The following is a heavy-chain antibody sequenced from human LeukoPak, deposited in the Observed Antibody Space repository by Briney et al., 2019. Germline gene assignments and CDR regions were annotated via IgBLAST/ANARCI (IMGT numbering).Heavy chain of an antibody. CDR3: ARVTYGSGTYGAFDY. Sequence: GGSLRLSCETSGFSVINTYMSWVRQAPGKGLEWVSTISGSGDNTYYADSVKGRFTISRDNSKNTLYLQMNSLRAEDTAVYYCARVTYGSGTYGAFDYWGQGTLVTVSS. V-gene: IGHV3-23*01. J-gene: IGHJ4*02. CDR1: GFSVINTY. CDR2: ISGSGDNT. D-gene: IGHD3-10*01.